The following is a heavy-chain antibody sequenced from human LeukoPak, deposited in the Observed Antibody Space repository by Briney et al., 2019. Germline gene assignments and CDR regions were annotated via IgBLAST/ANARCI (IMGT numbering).Heavy chain of an antibody. D-gene: IGHD6-19*01. V-gene: IGHV4-59*01. CDR1: GGSISGYY. J-gene: IGHJ4*02. Sequence: KPSETLSLTCTVSGGSISGYYWSWIRRPPGKGLEWIGYIYYSGSTNYNPSLKSRVTISVDTSKNQFSLKLSSVTAADTAVYYCARGGQWLAPDYWGQGTLVTVSS. CDR2: IYYSGST. CDR3: ARGGQWLAPDY.